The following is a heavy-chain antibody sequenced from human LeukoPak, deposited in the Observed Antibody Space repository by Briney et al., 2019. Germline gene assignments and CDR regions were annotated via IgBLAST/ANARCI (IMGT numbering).Heavy chain of an antibody. CDR3: ARAGVNGYDFPVDY. CDR2: ISSNGGST. Sequence: GGSLRLSCAASGFTFSSYAMHWVRQAPGKGLEYVSAISSNGGSTYYANSVKGRFTISRDSSKNTLYLQMGSLRAEDMAVYYCARAGVNGYDFPVDYWGQGTLVTVSS. J-gene: IGHJ4*02. CDR1: GFTFSSYA. V-gene: IGHV3-64*01. D-gene: IGHD5-12*01.